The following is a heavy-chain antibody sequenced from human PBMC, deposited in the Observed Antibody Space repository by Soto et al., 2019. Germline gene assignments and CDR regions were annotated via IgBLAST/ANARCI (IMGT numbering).Heavy chain of an antibody. Sequence: GGSLRLSCAASGFTFSSYDMHWVRQATGKGLEWVSAIGTAGDTYYPGSVKGRFTISRENAKNSLYLQMNSLRAEDTAVYYCARRVCSSTSCYFDYWGQGTRVTVSS. CDR3: ARRVCSSTSCYFDY. CDR2: IGTAGDT. J-gene: IGHJ4*02. D-gene: IGHD2-2*01. CDR1: GFTFSSYD. V-gene: IGHV3-13*01.